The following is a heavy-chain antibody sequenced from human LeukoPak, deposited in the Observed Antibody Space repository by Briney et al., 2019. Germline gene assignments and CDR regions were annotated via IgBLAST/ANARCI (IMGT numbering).Heavy chain of an antibody. J-gene: IGHJ5*02. Sequence: PSETLSLTCAVYVGSFSGYYWSWIRQPPGKGLEWIGEINHSGSTNYNPSLKSRVTISVDTSKNQFSLKLSSVTAADTAVYYCARGPATRITMVRGVRNWFDPWGQGTLVTVSS. CDR3: ARGPATRITMVRGVRNWFDP. CDR1: VGSFSGYY. D-gene: IGHD3-10*01. V-gene: IGHV4-34*01. CDR2: INHSGST.